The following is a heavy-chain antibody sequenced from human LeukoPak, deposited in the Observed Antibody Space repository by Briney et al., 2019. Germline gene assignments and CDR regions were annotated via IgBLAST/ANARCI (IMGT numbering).Heavy chain of an antibody. CDR2: IIPIFGTA. V-gene: IGHV1-69*13. D-gene: IGHD6-19*01. CDR1: GGTFSSYA. Sequence: GASVKVSCKASGGTFSSYAISWVRQAPGQGLEWMGGIIPIFGTANYAQKFQGRVTITADESTSTAYMELSSLRSEDTAVYYCARYSSGWYTHGWFDPWGQGTLVTVSS. J-gene: IGHJ5*02. CDR3: ARYSSGWYTHGWFDP.